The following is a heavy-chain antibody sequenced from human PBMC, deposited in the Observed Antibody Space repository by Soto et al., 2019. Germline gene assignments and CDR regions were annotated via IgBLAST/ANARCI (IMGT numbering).Heavy chain of an antibody. V-gene: IGHV3-23*01. J-gene: IGHJ4*02. D-gene: IGHD6-13*01. CDR1: GFTFSSYA. CDR2: ISGSGGST. Sequence: VPLLESGGGLVQPGGSLRLSCAASGFTFSSYAMSWVRQAPGKGLEWVSAISGSGGSTYYADAVKGRFTISRDNSKTTLYLQMNSLRAEDTAVYYCAKENGYSSSWFEFDYWGQGTLVTVSS. CDR3: AKENGYSSSWFEFDY.